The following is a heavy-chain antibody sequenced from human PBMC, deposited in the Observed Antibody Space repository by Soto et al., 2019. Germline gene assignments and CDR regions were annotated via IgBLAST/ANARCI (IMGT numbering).Heavy chain of an antibody. CDR2: IYYSGST. CDR3: ARGVTALNDY. CDR1: GGSISSYY. J-gene: IGHJ4*02. Sequence: LETLSLTCTVSGGSISSYYWSWIRQPPGKGLEWIGYIYYSGSTNYNPSLKSRVTISVDTSKNQFSLKLSSVTAADTAVYYCARGVTALNDYWGQGTLVTVSS. V-gene: IGHV4-59*01. D-gene: IGHD2-21*02.